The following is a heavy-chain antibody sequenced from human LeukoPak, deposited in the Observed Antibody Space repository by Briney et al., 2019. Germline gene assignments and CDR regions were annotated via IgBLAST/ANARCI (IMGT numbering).Heavy chain of an antibody. CDR1: GFTFSTDW. CDR2: IKSDGSST. Sequence: GGSLRLSCAASGFTFSTDWMHWVRQAPGKGLEWVSRIKSDGSSTKYADSVTGRFTVSRDNAKNTLYLQMNSLRAEDTAVYYCAREWRITGNCDYWGQGTLVTVSP. CDR3: AREWRITGNCDY. V-gene: IGHV3-74*03. D-gene: IGHD1-14*01. J-gene: IGHJ4*02.